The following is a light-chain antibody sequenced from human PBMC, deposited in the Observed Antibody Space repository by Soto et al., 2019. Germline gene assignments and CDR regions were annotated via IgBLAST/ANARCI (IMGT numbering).Light chain of an antibody. CDR1: SSNIGAGYD. CDR3: QSYDSSLSGFVV. J-gene: IGLJ2*01. CDR2: GNN. V-gene: IGLV1-40*01. Sequence: VLTQPPSVSGAPGQRVTFSCTGSSSNIGAGYDVHWYQQLPGTAPKLLIYGNNNRPSGVPDRFSGSKSGTSASLAITGLQAEDEADYYCQSYDSSLSGFVVFGGGTKLTVL.